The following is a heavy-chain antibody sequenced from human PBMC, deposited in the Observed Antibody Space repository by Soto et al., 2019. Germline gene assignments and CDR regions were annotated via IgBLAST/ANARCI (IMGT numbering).Heavy chain of an antibody. Sequence: GGSLRLSCAASGFNFSSDVMNWVRQTSGKGLEWVASIFGSGITTYYADSVKGRFTISRDNSKNTLHLQLNSLRAEDTALYYCAKSQSGSFFAAFDLWGQGSLVTVSS. V-gene: IGHV3-23*01. CDR1: GFNFSSDV. D-gene: IGHD1-26*01. CDR3: AKSQSGSFFAAFDL. CDR2: IFGSGITT. J-gene: IGHJ3*01.